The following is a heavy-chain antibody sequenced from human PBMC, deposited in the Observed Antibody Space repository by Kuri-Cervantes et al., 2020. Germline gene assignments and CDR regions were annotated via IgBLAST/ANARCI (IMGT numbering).Heavy chain of an antibody. V-gene: IGHV4-39*07. Sequence: GSLRLSCTVSGGSISSRSYYWGWIRQPPGKGLEWIGTIYNSGHTYNNPSLKSRVTMSVDTSKNQFSLKLSSVTAADTAVYYCARASYDFWSGYYPYYYYMDVRGKGTTVTVSS. J-gene: IGHJ6*03. CDR1: GGSISSRSYY. CDR3: ARASYDFWSGYYPYYYYMDV. CDR2: IYNSGHT. D-gene: IGHD3-3*01.